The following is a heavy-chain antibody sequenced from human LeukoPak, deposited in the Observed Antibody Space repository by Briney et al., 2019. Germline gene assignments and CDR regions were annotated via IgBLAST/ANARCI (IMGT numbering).Heavy chain of an antibody. V-gene: IGHV5-10-1*01. CDR3: ARHLGQGGWLQWFGGQYYYYGMDV. D-gene: IGHD3-10*01. CDR2: IDPSDSYT. CDR1: GYSFTSYW. Sequence: GESLKISCKGSGYSFTSYWISWVRQMPGKGLEWMGRIDPSDSYTNYSPSFQGHVTISADKSISTAYLQWSSLKASDTAMYYCARHLGQGGWLQWFGGQYYYYGMDVWGKGTTVTVSS. J-gene: IGHJ6*04.